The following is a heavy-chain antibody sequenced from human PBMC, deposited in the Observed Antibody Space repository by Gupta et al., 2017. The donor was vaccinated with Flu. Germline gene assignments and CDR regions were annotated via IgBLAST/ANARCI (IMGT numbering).Heavy chain of an antibody. CDR1: GFTFSSYA. D-gene: IGHD3-22*01. CDR2: ISGSGGST. CDR3: AKGGYYYDSSGYPYADEYFQH. Sequence: EVQLLESGGGLVQPGGSLRLSCAASGFTFSSYAMSWVRQAPGKGLEWVSAISGSGGSTYYADSVKGRFTISRDNSKNTLYLQMNSLRAEDTAVYYCAKGGYYYDSSGYPYADEYFQHWGQGTLVTVSS. V-gene: IGHV3-23*01. J-gene: IGHJ1*01.